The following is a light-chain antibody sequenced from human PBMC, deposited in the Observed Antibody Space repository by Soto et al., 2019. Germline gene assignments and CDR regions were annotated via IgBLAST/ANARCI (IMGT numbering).Light chain of an antibody. CDR1: GSDVGGYNY. CDR3: SSYAGSYTVV. J-gene: IGLJ2*01. Sequence: QSALTQPPSASGSPGQSVTISCTGTGSDVGGYNYVSWYQQHPGKAPKLMIYEVNKRPSGVPDRFSGSKSGNTASLTVSGLQTEDEADYYCSSYAGSYTVVFGGGTKLTVL. V-gene: IGLV2-8*01. CDR2: EVN.